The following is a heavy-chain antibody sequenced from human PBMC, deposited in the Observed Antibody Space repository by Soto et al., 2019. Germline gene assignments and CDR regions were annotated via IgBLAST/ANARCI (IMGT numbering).Heavy chain of an antibody. V-gene: IGHV3-7*03. J-gene: IGHJ4*02. CDR3: AKPNLNCSSTSCYDY. CDR1: GFTFSSYW. D-gene: IGHD2-2*01. CDR2: IKQDGSEK. Sequence: GGSLRLSCAASGFTFSSYWMSWVRQAPGKGLEWVANIKQDGSEKYYVDSVKGRFTISRDNAKNTLYLQMGSLRAEDTAVYYCAKPNLNCSSTSCYDYWGQGTLVTVSS.